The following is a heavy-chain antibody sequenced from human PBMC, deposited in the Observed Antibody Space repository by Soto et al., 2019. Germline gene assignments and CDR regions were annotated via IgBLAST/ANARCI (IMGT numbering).Heavy chain of an antibody. CDR1: GGSISSGDYY. CDR3: ARFKSTTLVLLRGPNWFDP. CDR2: IYYSGST. Sequence: KTSETLSLTCTVSGGSISSGDYYWSWIRQPPGKGLEWIGYIYYSGSTYYNPSLKSRVTISVDTSKNQFSLKLSSVTAADTAVYYCARFKSTTLVLLRGPNWFDPWGQGTLVTVSS. D-gene: IGHD1-26*01. J-gene: IGHJ5*02. V-gene: IGHV4-30-4*01.